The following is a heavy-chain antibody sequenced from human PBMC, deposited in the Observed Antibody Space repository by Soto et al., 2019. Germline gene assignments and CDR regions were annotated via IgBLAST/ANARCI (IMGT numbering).Heavy chain of an antibody. J-gene: IGHJ6*03. CDR3: AMRSTEGAYYYMDV. CDR1: GFTFTSYY. D-gene: IGHD2-2*01. V-gene: IGHV1-46*03. Sequence: QVQLVQSGTEVKKPGASVKVSCKASGFTFTSYYMHWVRQAPGQGLEWMGIINPAGGPTTYAQSFQGRVTMTRDTSTSTVYMELSSLRSEDTAVYYCAMRSTEGAYYYMDVWGKGTTVTVSS. CDR2: INPAGGPT.